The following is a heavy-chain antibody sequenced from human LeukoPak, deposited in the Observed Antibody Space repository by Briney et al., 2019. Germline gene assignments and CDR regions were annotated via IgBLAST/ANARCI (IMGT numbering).Heavy chain of an antibody. CDR1: GFTFSSYS. Sequence: GGSLRLSCAASGFTFSSYSMNWVRQAPGKGLEWVSYISSSGSTIYYADSVKGRFTISRDNAKNSLYLQMNSLRAEDTAVYYCARPPTYYYDSSGYLSWGQGTLVTGSS. CDR2: ISSSGSTI. V-gene: IGHV3-48*04. J-gene: IGHJ4*02. CDR3: ARPPTYYYDSSGYLS. D-gene: IGHD3-22*01.